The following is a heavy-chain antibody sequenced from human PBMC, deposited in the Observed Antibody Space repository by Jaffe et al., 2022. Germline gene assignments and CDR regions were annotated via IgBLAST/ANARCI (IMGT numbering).Heavy chain of an antibody. CDR2: IRSDGRSK. CDR3: AKDIRGGGYSFDN. Sequence: QVRLVESGGGVVQPGGSLRLSCAASGFTFVSYGMHWVRQAPGKGLEWVAFIRSDGRSKYYGDSVKGRFTISRDNSKDTLYLQMNSLRGEDTAVYYCAKDIRGGGYSFDNWGQGTLVTVSS. V-gene: IGHV3-30*02. J-gene: IGHJ4*02. CDR1: GFTFVSYG. D-gene: IGHD5-12*01.